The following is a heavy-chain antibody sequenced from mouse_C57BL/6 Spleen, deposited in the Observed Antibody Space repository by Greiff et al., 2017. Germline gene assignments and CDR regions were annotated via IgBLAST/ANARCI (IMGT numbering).Heavy chain of an antibody. CDR2: IDPTRGGT. J-gene: IGHJ2*01. D-gene: IGHD1-1*01. Sequence: QVQLQQPGAELVKPGASVKLSCKASGYTFTSYWMHWVKQRPGRGLEWIGRIDPTRGGTKYNEKFKSKATLPVDKPSSTAYMQLSSLTSEDSAVYYCARGPFYYGSSYRIDYWGQGTTLTVSS. CDR3: ARGPFYYGSSYRIDY. V-gene: IGHV1-72*01. CDR1: GYTFTSYW.